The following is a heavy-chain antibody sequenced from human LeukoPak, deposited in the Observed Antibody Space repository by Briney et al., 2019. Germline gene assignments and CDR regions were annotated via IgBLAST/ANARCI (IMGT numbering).Heavy chain of an antibody. Sequence: GGSLRLSCAASGFTFSSYAMSWVRQAPGKGLEWVSAISGSGGSTYYADSVKGRFTISRDSSKNTVHLQMDSLRAEDTALYHCARVSVVRGVSDAFDIWGQGTMVTVSS. V-gene: IGHV3-23*01. D-gene: IGHD3-10*01. CDR3: ARVSVVRGVSDAFDI. CDR1: GFTFSSYA. CDR2: ISGSGGST. J-gene: IGHJ3*02.